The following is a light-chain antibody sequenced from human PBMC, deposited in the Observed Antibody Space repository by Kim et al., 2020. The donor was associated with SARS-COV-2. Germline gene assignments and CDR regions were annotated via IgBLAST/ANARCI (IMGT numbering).Light chain of an antibody. V-gene: IGKV3-15*01. CDR3: QQYNNWPPWT. Sequence: EIVMTQFPATLSVSPGERATLSCRASESVRTNLAWYQQKPGQAPGLLIYGASTRAPGVPARFSGSGSITEFTLTISSLQSEDFGVYYCQQYNNWPPWTFGRGTRWISN. CDR2: GAS. CDR1: ESVRTN. J-gene: IGKJ1*01.